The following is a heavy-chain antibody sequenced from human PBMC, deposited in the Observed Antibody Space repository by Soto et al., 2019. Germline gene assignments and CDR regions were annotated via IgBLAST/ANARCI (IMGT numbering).Heavy chain of an antibody. CDR2: ISKSDYT. CDR1: GFAFNNYG. Sequence: PGGSLRLSCTVSGFAFNNYGINWVRQAPGKWLEWVPSISKSDYTYYSDSVKGRFTISRDNAKNSVSLQMNTLRVEDTAVYYCAREDSIIIPAVSDFWGQGXLVTVYS. V-gene: IGHV3-21*01. CDR3: AREDSIIIPAVSDF. J-gene: IGHJ4*02. D-gene: IGHD2-2*01.